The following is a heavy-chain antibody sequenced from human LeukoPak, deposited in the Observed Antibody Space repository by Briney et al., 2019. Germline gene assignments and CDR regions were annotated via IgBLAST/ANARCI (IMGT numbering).Heavy chain of an antibody. J-gene: IGHJ5*02. CDR1: GYTFNSYG. D-gene: IGHD5-12*01. CDR2: ISADSANT. V-gene: IGHV1-18*01. Sequence: ASVKVSCKAAGYTFNSYGISWERQAPGQGLEWMGWISADSANTKYAQQLQGRVTMTTDTSTSTAYMELRSLRSDDTAVYYCAGQRGYAWSWFDPWGQGTLVTVSS. CDR3: AGQRGYAWSWFDP.